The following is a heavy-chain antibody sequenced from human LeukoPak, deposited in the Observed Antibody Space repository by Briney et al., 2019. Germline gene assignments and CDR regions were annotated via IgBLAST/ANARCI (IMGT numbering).Heavy chain of an antibody. CDR1: GGTFSSYA. CDR3: ARDSERGMIVVGIDY. CDR2: INPNSGGT. J-gene: IGHJ4*02. Sequence: ASVKVSCKASGGTFSSYAISWVRQAPGQGLEWMGWINPNSGGTNYAQKFQGRVTMTRDTSISTAYMELSRLRSDDTAVYYCARDSERGMIVVGIDYWGQGTLVTVSS. D-gene: IGHD3-22*01. V-gene: IGHV1-2*02.